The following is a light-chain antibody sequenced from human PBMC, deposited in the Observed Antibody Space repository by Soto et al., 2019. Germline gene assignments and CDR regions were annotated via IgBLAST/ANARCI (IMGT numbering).Light chain of an antibody. J-gene: IGKJ2*01. CDR1: QSVSRK. CDR3: QQYGHWPPYT. V-gene: IGKV3-15*01. Sequence: EIVMTQSPATLSVSPGERVTLSCRASQSVSRKLAWYQQKPGQAPRLLIYGTTTRATGIPARFSGSGSGTEFTLTISSLQSEDFGIYYCQQYGHWPPYTFGQWTTLETK. CDR2: GTT.